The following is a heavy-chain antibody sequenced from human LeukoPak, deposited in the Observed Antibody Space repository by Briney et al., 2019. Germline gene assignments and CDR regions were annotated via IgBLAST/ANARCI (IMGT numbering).Heavy chain of an antibody. J-gene: IGHJ5*02. CDR1: GFTFSSYW. CDR3: ARATSYYYDSSGMDP. CDR2: IKQDGSEK. Sequence: GGSLRLSCAASGFTFSSYWMSWVRQAPGKGLEWVANIKQDGSEKYYVDSVEGRFTISRDNAKNSLYLQMNSLRAEDTAVYYCARATSYYYDSSGMDPWGQGTLVTVSS. D-gene: IGHD3-22*01. V-gene: IGHV3-7*01.